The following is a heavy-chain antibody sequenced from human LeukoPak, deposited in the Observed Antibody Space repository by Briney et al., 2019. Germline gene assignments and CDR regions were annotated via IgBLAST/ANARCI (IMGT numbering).Heavy chain of an antibody. CDR2: ISNDGSNK. CDR3: AKAGQWLTVFDY. CDR1: GFIFSSSG. J-gene: IGHJ4*02. V-gene: IGHV3-30*18. D-gene: IGHD6-19*01. Sequence: PGGSLRLSCAASGFIFSSSGIHWVRQTPGKGLEWVAAISNDGSNKYYADSVKGRFTISRDNSKNTLYLQMNSLRAEDTAVYYCAKAGQWLTVFDYWGQGTLVTVSS.